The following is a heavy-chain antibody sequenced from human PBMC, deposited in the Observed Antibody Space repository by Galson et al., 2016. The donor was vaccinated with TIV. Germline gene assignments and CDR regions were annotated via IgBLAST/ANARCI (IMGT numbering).Heavy chain of an antibody. J-gene: IGHJ4*02. Sequence: SLRLSCAASGLTLIYSGMNWVRQAPGRGPEWVAGITFNGENEYYADSVKGRFTISRDNAKNTIYLQVTSLTIEDTAVYYCAKMDSSGYYYARRFDFWGQGALFTVSS. CDR2: ITFNGENE. D-gene: IGHD3-22*01. CDR3: AKMDSSGYYYARRFDF. V-gene: IGHV3-30*18. CDR1: GLTLIYSG.